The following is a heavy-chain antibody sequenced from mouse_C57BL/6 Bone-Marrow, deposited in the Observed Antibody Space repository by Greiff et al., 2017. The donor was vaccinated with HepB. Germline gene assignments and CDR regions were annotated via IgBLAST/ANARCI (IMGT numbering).Heavy chain of an antibody. CDR3: ASYYYGSSYFYFDY. J-gene: IGHJ2*01. CDR2: IWWNDDK. CDR1: GFSLSTSNMG. D-gene: IGHD1-1*01. V-gene: IGHV8-5*01. Sequence: QVTLKVSGPGILQPSQTLSLTCSFSGFSLSTSNMGIGWIRQPSGKGLEWLAHIWWNDDKYYNPSLKSRLTISKDTSNNQVFRKITSVDTADTATYYCASYYYGSSYFYFDYWGQGTTLTVSS.